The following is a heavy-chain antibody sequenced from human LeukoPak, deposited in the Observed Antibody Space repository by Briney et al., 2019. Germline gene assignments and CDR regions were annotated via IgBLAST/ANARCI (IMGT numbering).Heavy chain of an antibody. V-gene: IGHV4-59*01. J-gene: IGHJ4*02. CDR2: IYVSAST. Sequence: PSETLSLTCTASGGSISSYYWSWIRQPPGKGLEWIGSIYVSASTNYNPSLKGRVTISVDTSKNQFSLKLNSVTAADTAVYYCARGWAYFDCWGQGTLVTVSA. CDR3: ARGWAYFDC. CDR1: GGSISSYY. D-gene: IGHD3-16*01.